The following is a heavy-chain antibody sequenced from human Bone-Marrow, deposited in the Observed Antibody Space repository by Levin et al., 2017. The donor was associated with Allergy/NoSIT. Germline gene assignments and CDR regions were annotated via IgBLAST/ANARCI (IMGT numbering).Heavy chain of an antibody. J-gene: IGHJ4*02. Sequence: SETLSLTCTVSGGSISSGGYYWSWIRQHPGKGLEWIGYIYYSGSTYYNPSLKSRVTISVDTSKNQFSLKLSSVTAADTAVYYCASIKNDGETIGAAGLFDYWGQGTLVTVSS. CDR1: GGSISSGGYY. D-gene: IGHD6-13*01. CDR3: ASIKNDGETIGAAGLFDY. V-gene: IGHV4-31*03. CDR2: IYYSGST.